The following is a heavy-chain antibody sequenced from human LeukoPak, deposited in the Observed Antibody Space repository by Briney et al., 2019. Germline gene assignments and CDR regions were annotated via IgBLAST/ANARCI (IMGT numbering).Heavy chain of an antibody. CDR2: IYYSGST. CDR3: ARRFAVTYYFDY. CDR1: GGSISSSSYY. J-gene: IGHJ4*02. Sequence: SETLSLTCTVSGGSISSSSYYWGWIRQPPGTGLEWIGSIYYSGSTYYNPSLKSRVTISVDTSKSQFSLKLSSVTAADTAVYYCARRFAVTYYFDYWGQGTLVTVSS. V-gene: IGHV4-39*01.